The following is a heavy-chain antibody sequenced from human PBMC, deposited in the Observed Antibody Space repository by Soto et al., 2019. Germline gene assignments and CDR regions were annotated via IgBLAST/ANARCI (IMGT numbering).Heavy chain of an antibody. CDR2: IYESGST. D-gene: IGHD1-20*01. J-gene: IGHJ2*01. Sequence: QLQLQESGPRLVKPSGTLSLTCVVSDGSISGGNWWTWVRQAPGKGMEWNGEIYESGSTNFNACLKRRVAMSMDTSKNQFSVRRNSVSAADTAVYYCARVALVTGRIHWYFDLWGRGTRVTVSS. CDR1: DGSISGGNW. V-gene: IGHV4-4*02. CDR3: ARVALVTGRIHWYFDL.